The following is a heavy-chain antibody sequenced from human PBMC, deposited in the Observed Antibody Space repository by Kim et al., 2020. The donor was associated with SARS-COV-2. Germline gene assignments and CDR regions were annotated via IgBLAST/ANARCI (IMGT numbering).Heavy chain of an antibody. Sequence: SETLSLTCAVSGGSISSSNWWSWVRQPPGKGLEWIGEIYHSGSTNYNPSLKSRVTISVDKSKNQFSLKLSSVTAADTAVYYCVRARGSSGWYVFWAIDYWGQGTLVTVSS. CDR2: IYHSGST. CDR3: VRARGSSGWYVFWAIDY. D-gene: IGHD6-19*01. V-gene: IGHV4-4*02. J-gene: IGHJ4*02. CDR1: GGSISSSNW.